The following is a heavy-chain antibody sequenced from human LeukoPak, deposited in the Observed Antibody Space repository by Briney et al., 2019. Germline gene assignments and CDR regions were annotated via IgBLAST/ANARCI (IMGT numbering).Heavy chain of an antibody. Sequence: AGGSLRLSCAASGFTFSSYSMNWVRQAPGKGLEWVSSISSSSSYIYYADSVKGRFTISRDNAKNSLYLQMNSLRAEDTAVYYCAKEALWFGESPDYWGQGTLVTVSS. V-gene: IGHV3-21*01. J-gene: IGHJ4*02. D-gene: IGHD3-10*01. CDR2: ISSSSSYI. CDR1: GFTFSSYS. CDR3: AKEALWFGESPDY.